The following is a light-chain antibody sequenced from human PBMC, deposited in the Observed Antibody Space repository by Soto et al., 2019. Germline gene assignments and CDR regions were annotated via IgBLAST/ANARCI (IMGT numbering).Light chain of an antibody. J-gene: IGKJ1*01. Sequence: EIVLTQSPGTLSLSPGERATLSCRVSQSVAGSYLAWYQQKPGQAPRLLIYGASSRATGIPDRFSGSGSGTDFTLTISRLEPEDFAVYSCHQYGDRMTFGQGTKVEIK. CDR3: HQYGDRMT. CDR2: GAS. CDR1: QSVAGSY. V-gene: IGKV3-20*01.